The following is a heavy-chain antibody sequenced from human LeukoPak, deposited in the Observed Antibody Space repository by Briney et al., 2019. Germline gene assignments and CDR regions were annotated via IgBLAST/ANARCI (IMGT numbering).Heavy chain of an antibody. CDR2: INPSGGST. V-gene: IGHV1-46*01. CDR1: GYTFTNYY. Sequence: ASVKVSCKTSGYTFTNYYIHWVRRAPGQGLEWMGKINPSGGSTSYPQKFQGRVTMTRDTSTTTVYMELGTLRSEDTAIYYCARGYCSGGGCSVLDAFDGWGQGTMVTVSS. D-gene: IGHD2-15*01. CDR3: ARGYCSGGGCSVLDAFDG. J-gene: IGHJ3*01.